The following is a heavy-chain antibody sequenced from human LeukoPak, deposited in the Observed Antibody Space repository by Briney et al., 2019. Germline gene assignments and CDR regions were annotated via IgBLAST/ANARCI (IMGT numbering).Heavy chain of an antibody. J-gene: IGHJ3*02. CDR1: GGSISSHY. CDR2: IYYTGST. Sequence: SETLSLTCTVSGGSISSHYWSWIRQPPGKGLEWIGYIYYTGSTKYIPSLKSRVAMSVDTSRNQFSLKLSSVTAADTAVYYCARGRRDGYNPDAFDIWGQGTLVSVPS. CDR3: ARGRRDGYNPDAFDI. V-gene: IGHV4-59*11. D-gene: IGHD5-24*01.